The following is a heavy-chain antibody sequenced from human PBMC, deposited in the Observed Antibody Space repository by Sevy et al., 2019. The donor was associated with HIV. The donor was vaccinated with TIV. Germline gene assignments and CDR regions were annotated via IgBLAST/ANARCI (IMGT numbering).Heavy chain of an antibody. V-gene: IGHV3-33*01. Sequence: GGSPRLSCAASGFTFSSYGMHWVRQAPGKGLEWVAIIWYDGSNKKYADSVKGRFSISRDNSKNTLYLQMNSLRAEDTAVYYCAIEGIAVAGIGYYFDYWGQGTLVTVSS. J-gene: IGHJ4*02. CDR2: IWYDGSNK. D-gene: IGHD6-19*01. CDR1: GFTFSSYG. CDR3: AIEGIAVAGIGYYFDY.